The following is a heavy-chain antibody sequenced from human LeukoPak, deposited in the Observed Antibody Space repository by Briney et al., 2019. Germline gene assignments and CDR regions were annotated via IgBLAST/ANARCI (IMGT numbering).Heavy chain of an antibody. D-gene: IGHD3-10*01. CDR2: INPNSGGT. J-gene: IGHJ3*02. V-gene: IGHV1-2*02. CDR1: GYTFTGYY. CDR3: ASLTMVRGVIITDQDAFDI. Sequence: ASVKVSCKASGYTFTGYYMHWVRQAPGQGLEWMGWINPNSGGTNYAQKFQGRVTMTRDTSISTAYMELSSLRSEDTAVYYCASLTMVRGVIITDQDAFDIWGQGTMVTVSS.